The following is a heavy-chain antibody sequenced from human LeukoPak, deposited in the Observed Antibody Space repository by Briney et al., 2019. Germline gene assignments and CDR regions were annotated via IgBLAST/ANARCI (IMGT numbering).Heavy chain of an antibody. CDR2: ISYDGSNK. Sequence: GGSLRLSCAASGFTFSSYAMHWVRQAPGKGLEWVAVISYDGSNKYYADSVKGRFTISRDNSKNTLYLQMNSLRAEDTAVYYCARLYSSSSGLRASDYWGQGTLVTVSS. CDR1: GFTFSSYA. V-gene: IGHV3-30-3*01. D-gene: IGHD6-6*01. CDR3: ARLYSSSSGLRASDY. J-gene: IGHJ4*02.